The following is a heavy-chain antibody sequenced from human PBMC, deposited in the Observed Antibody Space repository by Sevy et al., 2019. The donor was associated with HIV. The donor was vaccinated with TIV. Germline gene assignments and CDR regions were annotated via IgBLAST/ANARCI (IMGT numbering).Heavy chain of an antibody. J-gene: IGHJ4*02. CDR1: GFTFSDYY. CDR3: ARDNGFGELLPPPYFDY. V-gene: IGHV3-11*06. CDR2: ISSSSSYT. D-gene: IGHD3-10*01. Sequence: GESLKISCAASGFTFSDYYMSWIRQAPGKGLEWVSYISSSSSYTNYADSVKGRFTISRDNAKNSLYLPMNSVRAEDTAVYYCARDNGFGELLPPPYFDYWGQGTLVTVSS.